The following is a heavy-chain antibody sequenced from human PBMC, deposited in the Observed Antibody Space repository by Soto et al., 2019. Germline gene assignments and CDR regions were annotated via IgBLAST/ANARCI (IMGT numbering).Heavy chain of an antibody. V-gene: IGHV3-21*01. CDR1: GFTFSSYS. CDR3: ARSRPRNSGYDLRDYYYYYMDV. Sequence: PGGSLRLSCAASGFTFSSYSMNWVRQAPGKGLEWVSSISSSSSYIYYADTVKGRITISRDNAKNSLYLQMNSLRAEDTAVYYCARSRPRNSGYDLRDYYYYYMDVWGKGTTVTVSS. J-gene: IGHJ6*03. D-gene: IGHD5-12*01. CDR2: ISSSSSYI.